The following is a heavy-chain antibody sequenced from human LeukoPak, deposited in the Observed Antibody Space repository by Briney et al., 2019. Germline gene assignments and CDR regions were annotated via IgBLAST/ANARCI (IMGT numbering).Heavy chain of an antibody. CDR1: GFTFSSYS. CDR2: IYSGGST. J-gene: IGHJ4*02. Sequence: PGGSLRLSCAASGFTFSSYSMNWVRQAPGKGLEWVSLIYSGGSTYYADSVKGRFTISRDNSNNTVYLQMNSLRAEDTAVYYCARASVSSCSGGSCHEYFFDYWGQGTLVTVSS. V-gene: IGHV3-66*01. D-gene: IGHD2-15*01. CDR3: ARASVSSCSGGSCHEYFFDY.